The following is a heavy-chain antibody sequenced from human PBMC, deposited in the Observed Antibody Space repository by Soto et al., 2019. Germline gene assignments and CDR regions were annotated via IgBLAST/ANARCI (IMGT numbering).Heavy chain of an antibody. V-gene: IGHV4-39*01. D-gene: IGHD3-10*01. CDR3: ARHGQDVLLWLGELFNWFDP. CDR1: GGSISSSSYY. J-gene: IGHJ5*02. Sequence: PSETLSLTCTVSGGSISSSSYYWGWIRQPPGKGLEWIGSIYYSGSTYYNPSLKSRVTISVDTSKNQFSLKMSSVTAADTAVYYCARHGQDVLLWLGELFNWFDPWGQGTLVTVSS. CDR2: IYYSGST.